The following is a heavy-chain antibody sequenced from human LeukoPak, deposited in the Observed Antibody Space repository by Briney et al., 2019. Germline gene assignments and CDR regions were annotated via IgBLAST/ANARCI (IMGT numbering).Heavy chain of an antibody. Sequence: SETLSLTCTVSGGSISSYYWSWIRQPPGKGLEWIGYIYYSGSTNYNPSLKSRVTISVDTSKNQFSLKLSSVTAADTAVYYCARHQGSGRKHYYGTDVWDQGTTLTVSS. CDR1: GGSISSYY. V-gene: IGHV4-59*08. J-gene: IGHJ6*02. CDR2: IYYSGST. CDR3: ARHQGSGRKHYYGTDV. D-gene: IGHD1-26*01.